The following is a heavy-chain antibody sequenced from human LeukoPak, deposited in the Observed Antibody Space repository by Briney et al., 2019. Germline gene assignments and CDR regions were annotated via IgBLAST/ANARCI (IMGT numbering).Heavy chain of an antibody. V-gene: IGHV3-30-3*01. CDR2: ISYDGSNK. J-gene: IGHJ4*02. CDR1: GFTFSSYA. Sequence: PGGSLRLSCAASGFTFSSYAMHWVRQAPGKGLEWVAVISYDGSNKYYADSVKGRFTISRDNSKNTLYLQMNSLRAEDTAVYYCAREGYSSSWYEGHDYWGQGTLVTVSS. D-gene: IGHD6-13*01. CDR3: AREGYSSSWYEGHDY.